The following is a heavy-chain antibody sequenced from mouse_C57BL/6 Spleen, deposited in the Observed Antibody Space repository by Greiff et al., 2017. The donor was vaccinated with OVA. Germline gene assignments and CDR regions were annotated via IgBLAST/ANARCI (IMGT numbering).Heavy chain of an antibody. CDR3: ARSRTVVPYFDY. Sequence: QVHVKQPGAELVKPGASVKLSCKASGYTFTSYWMHWVKQRPGRGLEWIGRIDPNSGGTKYNEKFKSKATLTVDKPSSTAYMQLSSLTSEDSAVYYCARSRTVVPYFDYWGQGTTLTVSS. CDR1: GYTFTSYW. CDR2: IDPNSGGT. D-gene: IGHD1-1*01. V-gene: IGHV1-72*01. J-gene: IGHJ2*01.